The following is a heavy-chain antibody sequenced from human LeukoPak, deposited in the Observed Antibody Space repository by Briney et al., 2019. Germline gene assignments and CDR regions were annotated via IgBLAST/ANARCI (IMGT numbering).Heavy chain of an antibody. J-gene: IGHJ6*03. CDR1: GGTFSSYA. Sequence: SVKVSCKASGGTFSSYAISWVRQAPGQGLEWMGGIIPIFGTANYAQKFQGRVTITADKSTSTAYMELSSLRSEDTAVYYCARGGYSSSWYDYYYYYYMDVWGKGTTVTVSS. D-gene: IGHD6-13*01. CDR2: IIPIFGTA. CDR3: ARGGYSSSWYDYYYYYYMDV. V-gene: IGHV1-69*06.